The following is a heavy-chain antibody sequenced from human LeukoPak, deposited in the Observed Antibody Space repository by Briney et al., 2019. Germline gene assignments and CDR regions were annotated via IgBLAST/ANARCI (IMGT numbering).Heavy chain of an antibody. V-gene: IGHV3-23*01. CDR2: ISDSGGGL. D-gene: IGHD6-19*01. CDR1: GFAFSNYA. J-gene: IGHJ5*02. Sequence: PGGSLRLSCAASGFAFSNYAMSWVRQAPGKGLEWVSTISDSGGGLYYADSVRGRFTVSRDNSKNTLFLQMNSLRAEDTAVYYSAQDRRITVAGGIADCFDPWGQGTLVIVSS. CDR3: AQDRRITVAGGIADCFDP.